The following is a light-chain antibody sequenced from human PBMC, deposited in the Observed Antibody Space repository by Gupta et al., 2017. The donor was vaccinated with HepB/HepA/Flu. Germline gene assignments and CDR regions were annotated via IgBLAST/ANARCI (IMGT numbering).Light chain of an antibody. J-gene: IGLJ1*01. CDR1: DIGFKS. V-gene: IGLV3-21*02. CDR2: DDS. CDR3: QVWDSGSEHYV. Sequence: SYVLTQPPSVSVAPGETASLPCGGHDIGFKSVHWYLQKPGQAPVLVVFDDSDRPSGSPERFSGSNSGNTATLSISRVEAGDEADYYCQVWDSGSEHYVFGPGTKVSVL.